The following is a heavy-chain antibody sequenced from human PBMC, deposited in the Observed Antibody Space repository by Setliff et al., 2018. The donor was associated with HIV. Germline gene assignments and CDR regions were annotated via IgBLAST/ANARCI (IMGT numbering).Heavy chain of an antibody. CDR3: ARESRDIVATSPLDY. V-gene: IGHV1-2*06. CDR2: ISPDSGAT. Sequence: ASVKVSCKTSGYMFTAYYIHWVRQAPGQGLEWVGRISPDSGATNDAQKFQGRIAMTRDTSINTVYMELKRLRTDDTAVYYCARESRDIVATSPLDYWGQGTLVTVSS. D-gene: IGHD5-12*01. CDR1: GYMFTAYY. J-gene: IGHJ4*02.